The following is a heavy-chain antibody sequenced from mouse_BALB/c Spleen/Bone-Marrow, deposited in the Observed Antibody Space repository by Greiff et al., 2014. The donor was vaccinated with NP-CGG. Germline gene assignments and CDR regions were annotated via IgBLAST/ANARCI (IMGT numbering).Heavy chain of an antibody. CDR3: ASYVYGYYFDY. D-gene: IGHD2-2*01. CDR1: GFNVKDTY. V-gene: IGHV14-3*02. Sequence: EVQLKESGAELVKPGASVKLSCTASGFNVKDTYIHWVKQRPEQGLEWIGRIDPANGNTKYDPKFQGKATITADTSSNTAYLQLSSLTSEDTAVYYCASYVYGYYFDYWGQGTTLTVSS. CDR2: IDPANGNT. J-gene: IGHJ2*01.